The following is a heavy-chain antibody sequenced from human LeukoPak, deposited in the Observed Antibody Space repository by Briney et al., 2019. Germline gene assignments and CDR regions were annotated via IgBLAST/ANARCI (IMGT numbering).Heavy chain of an antibody. D-gene: IGHD6-19*01. CDR2: ISWNSGSI. V-gene: IGHV3-9*01. J-gene: IGHJ4*02. Sequence: GRSLRLSCAASGFTFDDYAMHWVRQAPGKGLEWVSGISWNSGSIGYADSVKGRFTISRDNAKNSLYLQMNSLRAEDTALYYCAKAAQFSSGGVFDYWGQGTLVTVSS. CDR3: AKAAQFSSGGVFDY. CDR1: GFTFDDYA.